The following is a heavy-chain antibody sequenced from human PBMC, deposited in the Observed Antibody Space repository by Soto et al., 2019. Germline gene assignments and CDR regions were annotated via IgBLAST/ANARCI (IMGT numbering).Heavy chain of an antibody. CDR1: GDSVSSNSAA. V-gene: IGHV6-1*01. CDR3: ARVYCSSTSCYYYFDY. J-gene: IGHJ4*02. Sequence: KQSQTLSLTCAISGDSVSSNSAAWNWIRQSPSRGLEWLGRTYYRSKWYNDYAVSVKSRITINPDTSKNQFSLQLNSVTPEDTAVYYCARVYCSSTSCYYYFDYWGQGTLVTVSS. D-gene: IGHD2-2*01. CDR2: TYYRSKWYN.